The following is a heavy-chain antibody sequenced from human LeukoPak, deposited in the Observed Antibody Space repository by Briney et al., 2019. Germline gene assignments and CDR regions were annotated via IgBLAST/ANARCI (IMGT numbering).Heavy chain of an antibody. V-gene: IGHV3-23*01. CDR2: ISKNTVDT. Sequence: GGSLRLSCTGSGFIFSRYAVSWVRQAPGKGLEWVSAISKNTVDTYYADSVKGRLTISRDSSKNTVYLQMNSLRAEDTAVYYCAKDTAMEDYFDYWGQGTLVTVSS. J-gene: IGHJ4*02. CDR3: AKDTAMEDYFDY. D-gene: IGHD5-18*01. CDR1: GFIFSRYA.